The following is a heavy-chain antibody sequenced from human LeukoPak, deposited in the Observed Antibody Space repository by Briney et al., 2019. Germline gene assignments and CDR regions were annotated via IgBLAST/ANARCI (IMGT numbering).Heavy chain of an antibody. CDR1: GGSISSSSYY. CDR3: ARGEYCTNGVCPLPGY. V-gene: IGHV4-39*07. J-gene: IGHJ4*02. Sequence: SETLSLTCTVSGGSISSSSYYWGWIRQPPGKGLEWIGSIYYSGSTYYNPSLKSRVTISVDTSKNQFSLKLSSVTAADTAVYYCARGEYCTNGVCPLPGYWGQGTLVTVSS. D-gene: IGHD2-8*01. CDR2: IYYSGST.